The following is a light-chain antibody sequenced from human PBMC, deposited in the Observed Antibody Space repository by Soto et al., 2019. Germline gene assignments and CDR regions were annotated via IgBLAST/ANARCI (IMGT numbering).Light chain of an antibody. CDR3: SSYTSSSTNYV. CDR1: SSDVGGYNY. CDR2: GVS. J-gene: IGLJ1*01. Sequence: QSALTQPASVSGSPGQSITISCTGTSSDVGGYNYVSWYQQHPGNAPKLVIYGVSGRPSGVSNRFSGSKSGNTASLPISGLQAEDEADYYCSSYTSSSTNYVFGTGTKLTVL. V-gene: IGLV2-14*03.